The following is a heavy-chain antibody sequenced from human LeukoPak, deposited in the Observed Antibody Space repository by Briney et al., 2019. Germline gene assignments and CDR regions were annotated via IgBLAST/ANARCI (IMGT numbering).Heavy chain of an antibody. Sequence: PGRSLRLSCAASGFTFSSYGMHWVRQAPGKGLEWVAVIWYDGSNKYYADSVKGRFTISRDNSKNTLYLQMNSLRAEDTAVYYCARDSSSGASFDYWGQGTLVTVSS. D-gene: IGHD6-13*01. CDR1: GFTFSSYG. CDR2: IWYDGSNK. V-gene: IGHV3-33*01. CDR3: ARDSSSGASFDY. J-gene: IGHJ4*02.